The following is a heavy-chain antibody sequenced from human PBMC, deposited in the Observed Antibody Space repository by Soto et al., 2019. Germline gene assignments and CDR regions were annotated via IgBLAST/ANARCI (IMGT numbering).Heavy chain of an antibody. Sequence: QVQLVQSGAEVKKPGSSVKVSCKVTGGTHSSYAITWVRQAPGQGLEWMGGIIPIFGTRDYAQKFQGRVTITADPSTSTAYLELSGLTYDNTAVYYCARDGSDYSTRGHYDPWGQGTLVTVSS. D-gene: IGHD2-8*02. V-gene: IGHV1-69*01. CDR1: GGTHSSYA. CDR2: IIPIFGTR. J-gene: IGHJ5*02. CDR3: ARDGSDYSTRGHYDP.